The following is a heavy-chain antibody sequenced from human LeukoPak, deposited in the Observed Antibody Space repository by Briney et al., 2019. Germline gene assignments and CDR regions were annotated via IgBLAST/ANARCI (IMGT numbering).Heavy chain of an antibody. Sequence: GGSLRLSCAASGFTVSSNYMSWVRQAPGKGLEWLSVIYVGGSTFYADSVKGRFTISRDNSKNTLYLQMNSLKTEDTAVYYCTSGDYGDYASDYWGQGTLVTVSS. D-gene: IGHD4-17*01. CDR2: IYVGGST. V-gene: IGHV3-53*01. CDR1: GFTVSSNY. CDR3: TSGDYGDYASDY. J-gene: IGHJ4*02.